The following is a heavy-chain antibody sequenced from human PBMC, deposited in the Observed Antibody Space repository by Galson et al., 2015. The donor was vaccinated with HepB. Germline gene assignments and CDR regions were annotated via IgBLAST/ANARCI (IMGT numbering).Heavy chain of an antibody. J-gene: IGHJ4*02. V-gene: IGHV3-23*01. CDR2: ISGSGGST. CDR3: AKTMYYYDSSGTAPFDY. CDR1: GFTFSSYA. D-gene: IGHD3-22*01. Sequence: SLRLSCAASGFTFSSYAMSWVRQAPGKGLEWVSAISGSGGSTYYADSVKGRLTISRDNSKNTLYLQMNSLRAEDTAVYYCAKTMYYYDSSGTAPFDYWGQGTLVTVSS.